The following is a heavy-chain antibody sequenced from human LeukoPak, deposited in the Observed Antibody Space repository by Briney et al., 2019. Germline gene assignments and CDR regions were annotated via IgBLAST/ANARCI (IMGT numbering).Heavy chain of an antibody. V-gene: IGHV3-53*05. Sequence: GGSLRLSCAASGFTVSSNYMNWVRQAPGKGLDWVSVTYSDGSTYYADSVRGRFTISRDNSKNTLYLQMNSLRAEDTAVYYCARDRRFGESRYPDYYSGMDVWGQGTTVTVSS. CDR2: TYSDGST. CDR3: ARDRRFGESRYPDYYSGMDV. CDR1: GFTVSSNY. D-gene: IGHD3-10*01. J-gene: IGHJ6*02.